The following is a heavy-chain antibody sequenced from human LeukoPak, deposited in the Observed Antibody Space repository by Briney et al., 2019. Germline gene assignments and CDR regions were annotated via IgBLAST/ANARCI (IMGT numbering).Heavy chain of an antibody. Sequence: PSETLSLTCTGSGGSISSGGYDWSGIRQRPGKGLEWIGYIYHSGSTYYNPALKSPVTISVDTSKNQLSLKLASVTAADTAVYYCARTGDIVVVPAAPDIWGQGTMATVS. CDR3: ARTGDIVVVPAAPDI. CDR1: GGSISSGGYD. CDR2: IYHSGST. D-gene: IGHD2-2*01. V-gene: IGHV4-30-2*01. J-gene: IGHJ3*02.